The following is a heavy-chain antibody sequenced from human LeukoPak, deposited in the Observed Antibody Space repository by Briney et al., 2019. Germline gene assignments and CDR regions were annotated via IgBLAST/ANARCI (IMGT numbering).Heavy chain of an antibody. D-gene: IGHD5-18*01. CDR2: INPNSGGT. V-gene: IGHV1-2*02. CDR1: GYTFTGYY. J-gene: IGHJ5*02. CDR3: ARSPGLDTAVVNRP. Sequence: ASVKVSCKTSGYTFTGYYIHWVRQAPGQGLERMGWINPNSGGTNYAQNFQGRVTMTSDTSINTAYMELGRRRSDDTAVYYCARSPGLDTAVVNRPWGQGTLITVSS.